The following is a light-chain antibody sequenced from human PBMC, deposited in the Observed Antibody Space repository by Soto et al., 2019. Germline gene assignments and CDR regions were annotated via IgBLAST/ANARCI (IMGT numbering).Light chain of an antibody. CDR3: QQRSTSFT. CDR2: DAS. J-gene: IGKJ3*01. Sequence: EIVLTQSPATLSLSPGERATLSCRASQSVSSYLAWYQHKPGQAPRLLIYDASNRATGIPARFSGSGSGTDFTLTISSLEPEDFAVYYCQQRSTSFTFGPGTKVDIK. CDR1: QSVSSY. V-gene: IGKV3-11*01.